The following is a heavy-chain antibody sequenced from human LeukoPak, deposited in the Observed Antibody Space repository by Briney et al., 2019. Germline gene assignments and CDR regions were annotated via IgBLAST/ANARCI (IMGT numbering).Heavy chain of an antibody. Sequence: ASVKVSCKASGYTFTSYYMHWVRQAPGQGLECMGIINPSGGSTSYAQKFQGRVNMTRDTSTSTVYMELSSLRSEDTAVYYCARGGDIVVVVAATNLGVYWGQGTLVTVSS. CDR2: INPSGGST. V-gene: IGHV1-46*01. D-gene: IGHD2-15*01. J-gene: IGHJ4*02. CDR1: GYTFTSYY. CDR3: ARGGDIVVVVAATNLGVY.